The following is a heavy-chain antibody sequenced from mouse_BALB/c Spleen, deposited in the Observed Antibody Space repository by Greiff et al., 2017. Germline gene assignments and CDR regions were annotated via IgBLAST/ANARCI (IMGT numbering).Heavy chain of an antibody. V-gene: IGHV1S56*01. CDR2: IYPGNVNT. D-gene: IGHD2-14*01. CDR1: GYTFTSYY. Sequence: VQLQQSGPELVKPGASVRISCKASGYTFTSYYINWVKQRPGQGLEGIGWIYPGNVNTKYNEKFKGKATLTADKSSSTAYMQLSSLTSEDSAVYFCARDRYAAMDYWGQGTSVTVSS. J-gene: IGHJ4*01. CDR3: ARDRYAAMDY.